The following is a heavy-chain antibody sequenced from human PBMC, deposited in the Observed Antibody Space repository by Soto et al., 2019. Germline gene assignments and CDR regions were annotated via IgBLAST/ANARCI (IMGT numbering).Heavy chain of an antibody. CDR3: ARGAVGVVAAKEYIWFDP. CDR1: GYTFTSYD. Sequence: ASVKVSCKASGYTFTSYDINWVRQATGQGLEWMGWMNPNSGNTGYAQKFQGRVTMTRNTSISTAYMELSSLRSEDTAVYYCARGAVGVVAAKEYIWFDPWGQGSLVTVS. V-gene: IGHV1-8*01. J-gene: IGHJ5*02. D-gene: IGHD2-15*01. CDR2: MNPNSGNT.